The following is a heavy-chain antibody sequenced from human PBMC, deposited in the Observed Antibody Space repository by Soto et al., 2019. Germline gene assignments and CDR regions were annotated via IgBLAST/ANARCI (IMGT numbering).Heavy chain of an antibody. V-gene: IGHV3-23*01. CDR1: GFTFSVYA. J-gene: IGHJ4*02. CDR3: AHGGTPPAVPKWVFDY. D-gene: IGHD2-2*01. CDR2: ISSSGDNI. Sequence: GGSLRLSCAASGFTFSVYAMSWVRQAPGKWLEWVSAISSSGDNIYYADSVRGRFTISRDNSKNTLYLQMNSLRAEDTAVYYCAHGGTPPAVPKWVFDYWGQGTLVTVSS.